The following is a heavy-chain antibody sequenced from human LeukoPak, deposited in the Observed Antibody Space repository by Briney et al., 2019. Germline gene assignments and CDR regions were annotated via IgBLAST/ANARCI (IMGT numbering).Heavy chain of an antibody. CDR2: ISVSGGST. Sequence: GGSLRLSCAASGFTFSSYAMSWVRQAPGKGLEWVSAISVSGGSTYYPDSVKGRFTISRDNSKNTLFLQMNSLRAEDTAVYYCATDSRGYIYGSTDYWGQETLVTVSS. J-gene: IGHJ4*02. D-gene: IGHD5-18*01. V-gene: IGHV3-23*01. CDR3: ATDSRGYIYGSTDY. CDR1: GFTFSSYA.